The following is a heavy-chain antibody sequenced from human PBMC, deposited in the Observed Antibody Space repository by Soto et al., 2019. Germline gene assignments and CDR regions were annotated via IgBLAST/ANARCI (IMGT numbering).Heavy chain of an antibody. J-gene: IGHJ4*02. D-gene: IGHD3-3*01. CDR1: GFTFSSYG. CDR3: ARDLNDFWSGYLSLDY. V-gene: IGHV3-33*01. Sequence: PGGYLRLSCTASGFTFSSYGLHRVRQAPGKGLEWVAVIWYDGSNKYYADSVKGRFIISRDNSKNTLFLQMNSLRAEDTAVYYCARDLNDFWSGYLSLDYWGQGT. CDR2: IWYDGSNK.